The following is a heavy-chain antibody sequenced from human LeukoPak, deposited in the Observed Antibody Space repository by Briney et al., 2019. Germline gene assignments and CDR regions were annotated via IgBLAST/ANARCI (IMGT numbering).Heavy chain of an antibody. CDR2: VSGSGGST. V-gene: IGHV3-23*01. CDR1: GFTFSSYA. D-gene: IGHD5-24*01. Sequence: GGSLRLSCAASGFTFSSYAMSWVRQAPGKGLEWVSSVSGSGGSTYYADSVKGRFTISRGNSKSTLFLQMNSLRAEDTAIYYCTRVGYIDEGIDYWGQGTLVTVSS. CDR3: TRVGYIDEGIDY. J-gene: IGHJ4*02.